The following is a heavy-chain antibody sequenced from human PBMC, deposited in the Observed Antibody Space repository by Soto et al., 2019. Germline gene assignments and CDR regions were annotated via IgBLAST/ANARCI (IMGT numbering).Heavy chain of an antibody. J-gene: IGHJ4*02. CDR2: IYHSGST. D-gene: IGHD3-3*01. V-gene: IGHV4-30-2*01. CDR3: ARGRDGYIIPNYYFDY. Sequence: SETLSLTCAVSGVSISSGGYSWSWIRQPPGKGLEWIGYIYHSGSTYYNPSLKSRVTISVDRSKNQFSLKLSSVTAADTAVYYCARGRDGYIIPNYYFDYWGQGTLVTVSS. CDR1: GVSISSGGYS.